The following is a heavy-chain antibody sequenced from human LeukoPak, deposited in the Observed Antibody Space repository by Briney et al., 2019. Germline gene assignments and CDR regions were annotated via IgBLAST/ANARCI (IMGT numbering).Heavy chain of an antibody. CDR1: GFTFSNGY. Sequence: PGGSLRLSCAASGFTFSNGYMSWVRHAPGKGLEWVGRIKSKADGGTTDYAVPVKGRFTISRDDSKTMLYLQMNSLKTEDTAFYYCSTDGGSYWGQGTLVTVSS. CDR2: IKSKADGGTT. CDR3: STDGGSY. J-gene: IGHJ4*02. V-gene: IGHV3-15*01. D-gene: IGHD4-23*01.